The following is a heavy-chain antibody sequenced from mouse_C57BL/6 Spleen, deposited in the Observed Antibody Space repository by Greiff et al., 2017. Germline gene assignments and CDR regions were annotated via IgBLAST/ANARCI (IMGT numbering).Heavy chain of an antibody. J-gene: IGHJ2*01. V-gene: IGHV5-4*01. CDR1: GFTFSSYA. CDR2: ISDGGSYT. CDR3: ARGGYYGRSPYYFDY. D-gene: IGHD1-1*01. Sequence: EVHLVESGGGLVKPGGSLKLSCAASGFTFSSYAMSWVRQTPEKRLEWVATISDGGSYTYYPDNVKGRFTISRDNAKNNLYLQMSHLKSEDTAMYYCARGGYYGRSPYYFDYWGQGTTLTVSS.